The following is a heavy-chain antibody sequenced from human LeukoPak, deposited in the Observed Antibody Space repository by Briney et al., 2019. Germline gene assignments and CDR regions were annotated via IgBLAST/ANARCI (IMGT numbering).Heavy chain of an antibody. CDR2: IWYDGSNK. CDR1: GFTFSSSG. J-gene: IGHJ4*02. V-gene: IGHV3-33*08. D-gene: IGHD1-1*01. CDR3: ATYTGTYSGYFDY. Sequence: PGGSLRLPCAASGFTFSSSGMHWVRQAPGKGLEWVAVIWYDGSNKYYADSVKGRITISRDNSKNTLYLQMNSLRAEDTAVYYCATYTGTYSGYFDYWGQGTLVTVSS.